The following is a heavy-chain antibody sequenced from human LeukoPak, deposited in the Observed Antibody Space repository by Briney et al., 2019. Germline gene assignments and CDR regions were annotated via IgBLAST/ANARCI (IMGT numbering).Heavy chain of an antibody. CDR1: GGSISSYY. J-gene: IGHJ3*01. V-gene: IGHV4-59*01. CDR3: ARVGGYSGTEAFDF. Sequence: SETLSLTCTVSGGSISSYYWSWIRQPPGKGLEWIGYIYDSGTTNYNPSLQSRVTISVDTSKKQFSLKLSSVTAADTAVYYCARVGGYSGTEAFDFWGQGTMVTVSS. D-gene: IGHD6-19*01. CDR2: IYDSGTT.